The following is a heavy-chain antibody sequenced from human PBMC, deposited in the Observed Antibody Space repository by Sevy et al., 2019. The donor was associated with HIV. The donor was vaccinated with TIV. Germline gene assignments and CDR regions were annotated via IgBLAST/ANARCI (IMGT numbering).Heavy chain of an antibody. V-gene: IGHV3-7*01. CDR2: IKQDGSVK. J-gene: IGHJ4*02. CDR1: GFTLNSDW. CDR3: VRAIAADASL. Sequence: GGSLRLSCAASGFTLNSDWMSWVLQAPGKGLEWVANIKQDGSVKYYVDSVKGRFTISRDNARNLVYLQMSSLTAEDTALYYCVRAIAADASLWGQGTLVTVSS. D-gene: IGHD6-13*01.